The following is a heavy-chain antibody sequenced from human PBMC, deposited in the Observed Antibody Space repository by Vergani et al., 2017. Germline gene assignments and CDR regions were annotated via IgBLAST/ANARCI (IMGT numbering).Heavy chain of an antibody. Sequence: EVLLVESGGDLVQPGGSLRLSCEASGFNFQIYWMGWVRQTAEKGLEWVANIKQDGSEDYYVDSVKGRFTITRDNAKKFIYLQMNSLRADDTAVYYCVGGVLATIYNWFNPGGQGTRVTVSS. D-gene: IGHD5-24*01. CDR2: IKQDGSED. CDR1: GFNFQIYW. CDR3: VGGVLATIYNWFNP. J-gene: IGHJ5*01. V-gene: IGHV3-7*01.